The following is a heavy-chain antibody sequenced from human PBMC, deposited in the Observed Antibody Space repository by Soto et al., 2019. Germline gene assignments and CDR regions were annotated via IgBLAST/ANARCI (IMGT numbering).Heavy chain of an antibody. CDR1: GFTFSSYA. J-gene: IGHJ4*02. CDR3: ASYEYGDYGPGDYFDY. V-gene: IGHV3-30-3*01. CDR2: ISYDGSNK. Sequence: GGSLRLSCAASGFTFSSYAMHWVRQAPGKGLEWVAVISYDGSNKYYADSAKGRFTISRDNSKNTLYLQMNSLRAEDTAVYYCASYEYGDYGPGDYFDYWGQGTLVTVSS. D-gene: IGHD4-17*01.